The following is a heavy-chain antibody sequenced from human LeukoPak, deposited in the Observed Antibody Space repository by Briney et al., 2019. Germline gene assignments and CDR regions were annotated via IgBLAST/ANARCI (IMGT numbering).Heavy chain of an antibody. V-gene: IGHV4-59*01. CDR3: ARSSEGRYYYDSSGFSYYYYYMDV. CDR1: DDSITIYY. J-gene: IGHJ6*03. D-gene: IGHD3-22*01. Sequence: SETLSLTCTVSDDSITIYYWTWIRQPPGKGLEWIGYIDHTGSTNYNPSLNSRVTISRDTSKNHFSLELSSVTAADTAVYYCARSSEGRYYYDSSGFSYYYYYMDVWGKGTTVTISS. CDR2: IDHTGST.